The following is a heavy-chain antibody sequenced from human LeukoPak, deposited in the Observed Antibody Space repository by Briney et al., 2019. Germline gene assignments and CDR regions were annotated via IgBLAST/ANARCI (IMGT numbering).Heavy chain of an antibody. V-gene: IGHV3-23*01. J-gene: IGHJ6*04. CDR1: GFSFSTYV. CDR3: AKGPRSSWYHYGMDV. D-gene: IGHD6-13*01. CDR2: ISGRGDYT. Sequence: GGSLRLSCAASGFSFSTYVMAWVRQAPGQGLEWVSVISGRGDYTYYADSMKGRFTISRDNSKNSLFLQMNSLRAEDTAVYYSAKGPRSSWYHYGMDVWGKGTTVTVSS.